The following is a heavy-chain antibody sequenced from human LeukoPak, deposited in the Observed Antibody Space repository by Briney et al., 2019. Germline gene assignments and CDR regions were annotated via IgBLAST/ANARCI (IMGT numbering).Heavy chain of an antibody. CDR1: GGTFSSYA. Sequence: VASVKVSCKASGGTFSSYAVSWVRQAPGQGLEWMGGIIPIFGTANYAQKFQGRVTITTDESTSTAYMELSSLRSEDTAVYYCARDLYDFWSGSMGGSFDYWGQGTLVTVSS. CDR2: IIPIFGTA. CDR3: ARDLYDFWSGSMGGSFDY. D-gene: IGHD3-3*01. J-gene: IGHJ4*02. V-gene: IGHV1-69*05.